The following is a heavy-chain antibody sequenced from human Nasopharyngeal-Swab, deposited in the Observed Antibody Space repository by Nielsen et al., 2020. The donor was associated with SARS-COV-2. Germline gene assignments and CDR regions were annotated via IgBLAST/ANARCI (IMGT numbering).Heavy chain of an antibody. D-gene: IGHD2-2*02. V-gene: IGHV3-9*01. Sequence: GGSLRLSCAASGFTFDDYAMHWVRQAPGKGLEWVSGISWNSGSIGYADSVKGRFTISRDNSKNTLYLQMSSLRAEDTAVYYCVKDLIVVVPAAISDYWGQGTLVTVSS. CDR2: ISWNSGSI. J-gene: IGHJ4*02. CDR1: GFTFDDYA. CDR3: VKDLIVVVPAAISDY.